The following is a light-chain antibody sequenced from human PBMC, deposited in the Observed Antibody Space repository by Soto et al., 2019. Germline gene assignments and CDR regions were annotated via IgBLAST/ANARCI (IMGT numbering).Light chain of an antibody. CDR3: CSYASTSPYV. V-gene: IGLV2-23*01. CDR1: SSDVGSSDL. J-gene: IGLJ1*01. CDR2: GAI. Sequence: QSALTQPASVSGSPGQSITISCIGTSSDVGSSDLVSWYQQHPDTAPKLLTYGAIKRPSGVSTRFSGSKSGNTASLTISGLQAEDEADYYCCSYASTSPYVFGTGTKVTVL.